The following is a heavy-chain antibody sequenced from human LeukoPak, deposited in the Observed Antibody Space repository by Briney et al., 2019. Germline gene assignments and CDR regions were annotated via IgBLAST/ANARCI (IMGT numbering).Heavy chain of an antibody. V-gene: IGHV3-53*01. D-gene: IGHD4-17*01. CDR2: IYSGGTT. Sequence: GGSLRLSCGASGFAVSSNYMSWVRQAPGKGLEWVSVIYSGGTTYYADHVRGRFTISRDNSKNTLYLQMNSLRAEDTAVYYCARYGDYDYYYMDVWGKGTTVTVSS. J-gene: IGHJ6*03. CDR1: GFAVSSNY. CDR3: ARYGDYDYYYMDV.